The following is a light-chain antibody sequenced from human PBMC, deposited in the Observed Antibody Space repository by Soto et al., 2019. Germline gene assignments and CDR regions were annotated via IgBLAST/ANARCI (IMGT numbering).Light chain of an antibody. CDR2: EVY. CDR3: CSFAGSYYL. CDR1: SRDVDGYDY. Sequence: QSALTQPRSVSGSPGQSVAISCTGTSRDVDGYDYVSWYQQHPGKAPKLLISEVYKRPSGVSNRFSGSKSGNTASLMISGLQADDEADYYCCSFAGSYYLFGTGTKLTVL. V-gene: IGLV2-11*01. J-gene: IGLJ1*01.